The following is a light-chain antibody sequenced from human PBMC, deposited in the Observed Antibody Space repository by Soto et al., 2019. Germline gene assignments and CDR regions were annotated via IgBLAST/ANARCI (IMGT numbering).Light chain of an antibody. CDR1: SSDVGGYNY. V-gene: IGLV2-14*01. Sequence: QSALTQPASVSGSPGQSIAISCTGTSSDVGGYNYVSWYQQHPGKAPKLMIYDVSNRPSGLSNRFSGSKSGNTASLTISGLQAEDEADYYCSSCTSTSTPFVFGTGTKLTVL. CDR3: SSCTSTSTPFV. CDR2: DVS. J-gene: IGLJ1*01.